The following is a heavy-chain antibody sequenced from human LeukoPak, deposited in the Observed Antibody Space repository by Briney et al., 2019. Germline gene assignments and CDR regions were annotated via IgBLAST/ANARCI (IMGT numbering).Heavy chain of an antibody. D-gene: IGHD6-19*01. J-gene: IGHJ4*02. CDR3: ARVGQWQHYFDY. Sequence: KPSETLSLMCTVSGDSFRSHYWSWVRQPPGKALEWIGYMFYSGSTNYNPSLKGRVAISVDTSKNQFTLMLSSVTAADTAIYYCARVGQWQHYFDYWGQGTQVTVSS. CDR2: MFYSGST. V-gene: IGHV4-59*11. CDR1: GDSFRSHY.